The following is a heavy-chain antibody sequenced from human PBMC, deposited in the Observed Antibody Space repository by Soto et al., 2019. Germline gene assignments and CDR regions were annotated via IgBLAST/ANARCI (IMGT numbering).Heavy chain of an antibody. D-gene: IGHD1-26*01. CDR1: GFSFTTYV. CDR3: AKGLLAIVGTTLPRDAFNI. Sequence: GGSLRLSCAASGFSFTTYVMHWVRQAPGKGLEWVAVISHDGSYKYYGDAVKGRFTVSRDTSKNAVYLEMNSLRPEDTAVYYCAKGLLAIVGTTLPRDAFNIWGQGTMVTVSS. J-gene: IGHJ3*02. CDR2: ISHDGSYK. V-gene: IGHV3-30*18.